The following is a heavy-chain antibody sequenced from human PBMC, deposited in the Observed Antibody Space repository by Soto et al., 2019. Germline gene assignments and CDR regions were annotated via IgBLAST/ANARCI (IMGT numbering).Heavy chain of an antibody. V-gene: IGHV3-48*01. CDR2: ISSSSSTI. CDR1: GFTFSSYS. D-gene: IGHD4-17*01. J-gene: IGHJ1*01. Sequence: GGSLRLSCAASGFTFSSYSMNWVRQAPGKGLEWVSYISSSSSTIYYADSVKGRFTISRDNAKNSLYLQMNSLRAEDTAVYYCARWRDTVTGAEYFQHWGQGTLVTVSS. CDR3: ARWRDTVTGAEYFQH.